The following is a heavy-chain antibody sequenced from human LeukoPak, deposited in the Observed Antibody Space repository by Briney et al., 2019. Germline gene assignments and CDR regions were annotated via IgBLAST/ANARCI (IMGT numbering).Heavy chain of an antibody. CDR2: INDSGSP. CDR1: GGSFNGYH. D-gene: IGHD2-2*01. Sequence: SETLSLTCEVNGGSFNGYHWTWIRQSPGKGLEWIGEINDSGSPIYSPSLRSRLAISVDTSKNQFSVTLTSVTVADTAVYYCARGPHQHWPLGQFWGQGSLVTVSS. CDR3: ARGPHQHWPLGQF. J-gene: IGHJ4*02. V-gene: IGHV4-34*01.